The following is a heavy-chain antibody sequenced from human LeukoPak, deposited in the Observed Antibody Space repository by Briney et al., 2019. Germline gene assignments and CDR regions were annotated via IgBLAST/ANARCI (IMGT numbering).Heavy chain of an antibody. CDR3: VKGTGTKYYYYGMDV. CDR2: ISSNGGST. CDR1: GFTFSSYA. J-gene: IGHJ6*02. D-gene: IGHD3/OR15-3a*01. V-gene: IGHV3-64D*06. Sequence: GGSLRLSCSASGFTFSSYAMHWVRQAPGKGLEYVSAISSNGGSTYYADSVKGRFTISRDNSKNTLYLQKSSLRGEDTAVYYCVKGTGTKYYYYGMDVWGQGTTVTVSS.